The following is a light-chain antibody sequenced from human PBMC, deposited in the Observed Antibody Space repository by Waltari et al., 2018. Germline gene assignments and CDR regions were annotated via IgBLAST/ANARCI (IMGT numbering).Light chain of an antibody. V-gene: IGLV8-61*01. CDR1: SGSLSTTSY. CDR3: SIYMGSGIWV. Sequence: QTVVTQEPSLSVSPGGTVTLTCVLRSGSLSTTSYATWYQQTPGQAPRTLVYKASSRSSGVPDRFSGTILGNKAALTITGAQPEDESDYYCSIYMGSGIWVFGGGTKLTVL. J-gene: IGLJ3*02. CDR2: KAS.